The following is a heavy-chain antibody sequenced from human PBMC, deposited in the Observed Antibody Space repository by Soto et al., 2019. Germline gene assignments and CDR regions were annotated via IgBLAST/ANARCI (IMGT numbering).Heavy chain of an antibody. CDR1: GGSISSYY. J-gene: IGHJ5*02. CDR3: ARGGGFFIGGTASSLIYSVS. CDR2: IYYSGST. D-gene: IGHD2-15*01. V-gene: IGHV4-59*01. Sequence: SETLSLTCTVSGGSISSYYWSWIRQPPGKGLEWSGYIYYSGSTNYNPSLKNRVAISLDTSKNQFSLKLSSVTAADTAVYYCARGGGFFIGGTASSLIYSVSWGQGTXVTVPS.